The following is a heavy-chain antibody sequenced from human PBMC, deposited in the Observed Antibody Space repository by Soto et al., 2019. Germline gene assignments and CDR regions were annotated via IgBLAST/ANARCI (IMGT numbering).Heavy chain of an antibody. V-gene: IGHV5-51*01. CDR3: ARLYRYSSGWNTFWYFQH. CDR2: IYPGDSDT. J-gene: IGHJ1*01. CDR1: GYSSTRYW. D-gene: IGHD6-19*01. Sequence: PXESLTLSLMGSGYSSTRYWIGVVRQMPGKGLEWMWIIYPGDSDTRYSPSFQGQVTISADKSISTAYLQWSSLKASDTAMYYCARLYRYSSGWNTFWYFQHWGQGTLVTVSS.